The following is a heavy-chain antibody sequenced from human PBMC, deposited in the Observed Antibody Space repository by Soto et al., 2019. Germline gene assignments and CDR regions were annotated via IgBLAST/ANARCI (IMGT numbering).Heavy chain of an antibody. V-gene: IGHV4-30-4*01. CDR1: GGSISSGDYY. J-gene: IGHJ4*02. CDR2: IYYSGDT. CDR3: ARALNTAMAYFDY. D-gene: IGHD5-18*01. Sequence: QVQLQESGPGLVKPSQTLSLTCTVSGGSISSGDYYWSWIRQPPGKDLEWIGYIYYSGDTFYNPSLGSRVAISVDTSKNHFSLKLSSVTAADAAVYYCARALNTAMAYFDYWGQGTLVTVSS.